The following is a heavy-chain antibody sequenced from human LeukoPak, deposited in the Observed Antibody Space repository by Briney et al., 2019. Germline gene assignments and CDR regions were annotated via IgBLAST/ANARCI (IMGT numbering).Heavy chain of an antibody. D-gene: IGHD3-10*01. Sequence: GGSLRLSCAASGFTVSSNYMSWVRQAPGKGLEWVSVIYSGGSTYYADSVKGRFTISRDNSKNTLYLQMNSLRAEDTAVYYCARDVTLWFGELFYWGQGTLVTVSS. V-gene: IGHV3-66*01. CDR2: IYSGGST. J-gene: IGHJ4*02. CDR1: GFTVSSNY. CDR3: ARDVTLWFGELFY.